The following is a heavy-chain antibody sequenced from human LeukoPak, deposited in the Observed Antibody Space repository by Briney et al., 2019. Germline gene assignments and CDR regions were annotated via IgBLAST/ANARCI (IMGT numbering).Heavy chain of an antibody. V-gene: IGHV4-59*12. CDR3: ARVGSASIRY. J-gene: IGHJ4*02. CDR2: IYYSGST. Sequence: SETLSLTCAVSGGSISSYYWSWIRQPPGKGLEWIGYIYYSGSTNYNPSLKSRVTISVDTSKNQFSLKLSSVTAADTAVYYCARVGSASIRYWGQGTLVTVSS. D-gene: IGHD3-16*01. CDR1: GGSISSYY.